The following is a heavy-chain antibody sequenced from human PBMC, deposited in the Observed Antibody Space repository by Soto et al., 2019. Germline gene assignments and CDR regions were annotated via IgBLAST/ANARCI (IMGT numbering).Heavy chain of an antibody. CDR3: AKDSDILTGQYYFDY. V-gene: IGHV3-30*18. Sequence: VQLVESGGGVVQPGRSLRLSCAASGFTFSSYGMHWVRQAPGKGLEWVAVISYDGSNKYYADSVKGRFTISRDNSKNTLYLQMNSLRAEDTAVYYCAKDSDILTGQYYFDYWGQGTLVTVSS. CDR2: ISYDGSNK. J-gene: IGHJ4*02. CDR1: GFTFSSYG. D-gene: IGHD3-9*01.